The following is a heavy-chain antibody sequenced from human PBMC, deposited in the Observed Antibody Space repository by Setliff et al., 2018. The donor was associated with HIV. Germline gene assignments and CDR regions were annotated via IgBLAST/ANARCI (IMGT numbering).Heavy chain of an antibody. CDR3: ARSDSANWYVDY. CDR2: IYPGDSET. Sequence: GESLKISCKGSGYTFTSYWIGWVRQMPGKGLEWMGIIYPGDSETRYSPSFQGQVTFSAYKSINTAFLQWSSLKASDTAMFYCARSDSANWYVDYWGQGTLVTVSS. CDR1: GYTFTSYW. V-gene: IGHV5-51*01. D-gene: IGHD1-1*01. J-gene: IGHJ4*02.